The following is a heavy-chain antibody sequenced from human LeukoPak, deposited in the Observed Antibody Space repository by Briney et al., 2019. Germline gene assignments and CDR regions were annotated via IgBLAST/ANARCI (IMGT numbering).Heavy chain of an antibody. CDR3: ARPYYYDSSGYYLTAFDI. CDR2: ISAYNGNT. Sequence: ATVKVSCKASGYTFTSYGISWVRQAPGQGLEWMGWISAYNGNTNYAQKLQGRVTMTTDTSTSTAYMELRSLRSDDTAVYYCARPYYYDSSGYYLTAFDIWGQGTMVTVSS. CDR1: GYTFTSYG. V-gene: IGHV1-18*01. D-gene: IGHD3-22*01. J-gene: IGHJ3*02.